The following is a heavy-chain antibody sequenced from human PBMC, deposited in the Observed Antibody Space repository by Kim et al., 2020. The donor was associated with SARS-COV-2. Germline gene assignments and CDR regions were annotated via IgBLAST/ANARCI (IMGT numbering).Heavy chain of an antibody. CDR3: ARVIGGWNTVY. CDR2: ISSSSSYI. V-gene: IGHV3-21*01. J-gene: IGHJ4*02. Sequence: GGSLRLSCAASGFTFSSYSMNWVRQAPGKGLEWVSSISSSSSYIYYADSVKGRFTVSRDNAKNSLYLQMNSLRGEDTALYYCARVIGGWNTVYWGQGTLFTVS. D-gene: IGHD1-1*01. CDR1: GFTFSSYS.